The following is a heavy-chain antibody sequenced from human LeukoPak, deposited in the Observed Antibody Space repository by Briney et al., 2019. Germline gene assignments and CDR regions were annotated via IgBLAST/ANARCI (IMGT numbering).Heavy chain of an antibody. CDR2: ISGSGVST. CDR3: AKVPHCTNGICYNRYFFDY. J-gene: IGHJ4*02. Sequence: GGSLRLSCAASGFTFSNYAMSWVRQAPGKGLEWVSTISGSGVSTYYEDSVKGRFTISRDNSKNTLYLQMNSLRAEDTAVYFCAKVPHCTNGICYNRYFFDYWGQGTLVTVSS. V-gene: IGHV3-23*01. CDR1: GFTFSNYA. D-gene: IGHD2-8*01.